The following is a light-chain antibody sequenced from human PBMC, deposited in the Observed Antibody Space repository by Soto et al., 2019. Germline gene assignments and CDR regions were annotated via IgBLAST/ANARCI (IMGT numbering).Light chain of an antibody. J-gene: IGKJ2*01. CDR3: QQTFSPPIT. CDR2: GAS. Sequence: DIPMTQSPSSLSASVGDRVTVTCRASENVTGYVNWYQKRPGKAPELLIYGASNLHTGAPSRFSGSGSGTDYILTIKSLQPEDFVSYFCQQTFSPPITFGQGTNLEI. V-gene: IGKV1-39*01. CDR1: ENVTGY.